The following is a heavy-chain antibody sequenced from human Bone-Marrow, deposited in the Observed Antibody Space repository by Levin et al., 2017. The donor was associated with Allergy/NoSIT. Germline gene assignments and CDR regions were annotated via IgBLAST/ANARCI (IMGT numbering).Heavy chain of an antibody. V-gene: IGHV4-59*02. D-gene: IGHD3-10*01. CDR3: ARETYYYYKNNNSRIWVDP. CDR1: GTSVTNYY. Sequence: PSETLSLTCTVSGTSVTNYYWTWIRQSPGKGLEVIGCIYHTGATNYTPSLESRGTISVDTSKNHISLKLNSVTAADTAVYYCARETYYYYKNNNSRIWVDPWGQGTLVTVSS. CDR2: IYHTGAT. J-gene: IGHJ5*02.